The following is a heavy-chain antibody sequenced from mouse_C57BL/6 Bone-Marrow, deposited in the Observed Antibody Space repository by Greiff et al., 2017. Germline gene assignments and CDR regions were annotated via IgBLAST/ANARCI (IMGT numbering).Heavy chain of an antibody. CDR1: GYTFTSYW. J-gene: IGHJ1*03. CDR3: ARYPPRYGSRWYFDV. D-gene: IGHD1-1*01. CDR2: INPSSGYT. V-gene: IGHV1-7*01. Sequence: VQLQQSGAELAKPGASVKLSCKASGYTFTSYWMHWVKQRPGQGLEWIGYINPSSGYTKYNQKFKDKATLTADKSSSTAYMQLSSLTSEDSALYSCARYPPRYGSRWYFDVWGTGTTVTVSS.